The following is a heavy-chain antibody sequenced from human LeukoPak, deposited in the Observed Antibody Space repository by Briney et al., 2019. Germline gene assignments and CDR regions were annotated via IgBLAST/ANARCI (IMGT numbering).Heavy chain of an antibody. CDR2: IRYDGSNK. CDR1: AFTFRSYG. CDR3: AREKGIMVREMALDI. V-gene: IGHV3-30*02. D-gene: IGHD3-10*01. Sequence: SGGSLRLSCATSAFTFRSYGMHWVRQAPDKGLEWVAFIRYDGSNKYYADSVKGRFTISRDNSKSTLYLQMNSLRAEDTAVYYCAREKGIMVREMALDIWGQGTMVTVSS. J-gene: IGHJ3*02.